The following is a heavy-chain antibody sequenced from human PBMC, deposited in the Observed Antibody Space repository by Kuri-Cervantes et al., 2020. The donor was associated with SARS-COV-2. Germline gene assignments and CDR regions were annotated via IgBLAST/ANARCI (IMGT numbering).Heavy chain of an antibody. CDR3: ARVVSGGRDY. J-gene: IGHJ4*02. V-gene: IGHV3-7*01. CDR2: IKQDGSEK. Sequence: GGSLRLSCAASGFTFSSYGMHWVRRPPGKGLEWVANIKQDGSEKYYVDSVKGRFTISRDNAKNSLYLQMNSLRAEDTAVYYCARVVSGGRDYWGQGTLVTVSS. CDR1: GFTFSSYG. D-gene: IGHD3-16*01.